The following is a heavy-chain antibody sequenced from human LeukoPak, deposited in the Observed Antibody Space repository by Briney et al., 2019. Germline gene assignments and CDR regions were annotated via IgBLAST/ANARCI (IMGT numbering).Heavy chain of an antibody. V-gene: IGHV4-59*08. CDR1: GGSISSYY. CDR3: ARLSYGSGARGDYYYGMDV. CDR2: IYYSGST. D-gene: IGHD3-10*01. Sequence: SETLSLTCTVSGGSISSYYWSWIRQPPGKGLEWIGYIYYSGSTNYNPSLKSRVTISVDTSKNQFSLKLSSVTAADTAVYYCARLSYGSGARGDYYYGMDVWGQGTTVTVSS. J-gene: IGHJ6*02.